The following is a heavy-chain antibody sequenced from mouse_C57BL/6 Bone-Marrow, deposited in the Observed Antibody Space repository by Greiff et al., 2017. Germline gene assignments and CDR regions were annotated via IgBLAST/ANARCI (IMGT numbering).Heavy chain of an antibody. Sequence: VQLQQPGAELVRPGTSVKLSCKASGYTFTSYWMHWVKQRPGQGLEWIGVIDPSDSYTNYNQKFKGKATLTVDTSSSTAYMQLSSLTSEDSAVYYCARNYYGSSWNWYFDVWGTGTTDTVSS. J-gene: IGHJ1*03. CDR3: ARNYYGSSWNWYFDV. D-gene: IGHD1-1*01. CDR2: IDPSDSYT. CDR1: GYTFTSYW. V-gene: IGHV1-59*01.